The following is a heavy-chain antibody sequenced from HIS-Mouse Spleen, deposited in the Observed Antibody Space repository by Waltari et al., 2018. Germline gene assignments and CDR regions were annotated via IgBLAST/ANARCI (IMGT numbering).Heavy chain of an antibody. D-gene: IGHD6-13*01. CDR2: IYYSGST. V-gene: IGHV4-39*07. CDR3: AREIPYSSSWYDWYFDL. J-gene: IGHJ2*01. CDR1: GGSISSSSYY. Sequence: QLQLQESGPGLVKPSETLSLTCTVSGGSISSSSYYWGWIRQPPGKGLVGIGRIYYSGSTYDNPSLKGRVTIAVDTSKNQFSLKLSSVTAADTAVYYCAREIPYSSSWYDWYFDLWGRGTLVTVSS.